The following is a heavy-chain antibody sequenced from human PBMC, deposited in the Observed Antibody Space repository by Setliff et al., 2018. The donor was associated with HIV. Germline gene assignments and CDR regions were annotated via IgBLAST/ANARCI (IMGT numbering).Heavy chain of an antibody. V-gene: IGHV4-31*03. CDR1: GDSINSGNSY. Sequence: SETLSLTCTVSGDSINSGNSYWTWIRRHPGKGLEWIGYIYYSGSTNYNPSLKSRVIISVDSSKNQFLLNLTSVTAADTAMYYCARVSQDLLGAFDIWGQGTLVTVSS. J-gene: IGHJ3*02. CDR2: IYYSGST. CDR3: ARVSQDLLGAFDI. D-gene: IGHD7-27*01.